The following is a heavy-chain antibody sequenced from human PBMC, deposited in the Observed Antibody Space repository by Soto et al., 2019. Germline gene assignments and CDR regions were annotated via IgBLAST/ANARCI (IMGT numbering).Heavy chain of an antibody. CDR2: IRSKANSYAT. V-gene: IGHV3-73*02. CDR1: GFTFSGSA. CDR3: ARYQVAEWDPAAAGSFDY. J-gene: IGHJ4*02. D-gene: IGHD6-13*01. Sequence: EVQLVESGGGLVQPGGSLKLSCAASGFTFSGSAMHWVRQASGKGLEWVGRIRSKANSYATAYAASVKGRFTISRDDSKNTAYLQMNSLKTEDTAVYYCARYQVAEWDPAAAGSFDYWGQGTLVTVSS.